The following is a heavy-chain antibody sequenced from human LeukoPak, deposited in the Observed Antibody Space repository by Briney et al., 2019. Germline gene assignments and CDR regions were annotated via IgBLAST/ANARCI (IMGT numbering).Heavy chain of an antibody. CDR1: GFTFSSYS. D-gene: IGHD1-14*01. Sequence: KAGGSLRLSCAASGFTFSSYSMNWVRQAPGKGLEWVSSISSSSSYIYYADSVKGRFTISRDNAKDSLYLQMNSLRAEDTAVYYCAGAPEGPEYGMDVWGQGTTVTVSS. J-gene: IGHJ6*02. CDR2: ISSSSSYI. V-gene: IGHV3-21*01. CDR3: AGAPEGPEYGMDV.